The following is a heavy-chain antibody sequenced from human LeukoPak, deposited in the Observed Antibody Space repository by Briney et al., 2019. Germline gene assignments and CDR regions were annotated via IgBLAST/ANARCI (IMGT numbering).Heavy chain of an antibody. CDR3: ARSQSTYYDFWSGYSFEAFDI. J-gene: IGHJ3*02. Sequence: SETLSLTCTVSGGSISSYYWSWIRQPPGKGLEWIGYIYYSGSTNYNPSLKSRVTISVDTSKNQFSLKLSSVTAADTAVYYCARSQSTYYDFWSGYSFEAFDIWCQGTMVTVSS. V-gene: IGHV4-59*01. D-gene: IGHD3-3*01. CDR1: GGSISSYY. CDR2: IYYSGST.